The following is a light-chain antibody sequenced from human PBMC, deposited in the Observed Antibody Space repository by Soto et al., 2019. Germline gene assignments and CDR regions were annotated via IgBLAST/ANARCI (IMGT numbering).Light chain of an antibody. V-gene: IGKV1-5*01. CDR1: QSISAW. Sequence: DIQMTQYPSTLSATAGDRVTITCRASQSISAWLAWYQKKPGKAPKLLIYDASNLASGVPSRFSGSGSGTEFTLTISNLQPADFATYYCQQYENYWTFGQGTMVDIK. CDR3: QQYENYWT. J-gene: IGKJ1*01. CDR2: DAS.